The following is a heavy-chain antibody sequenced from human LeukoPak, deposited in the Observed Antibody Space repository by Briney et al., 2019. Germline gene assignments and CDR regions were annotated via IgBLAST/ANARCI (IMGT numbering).Heavy chain of an antibody. D-gene: IGHD3-22*01. CDR2: ISYDGSNK. CDR1: GFTFSSYD. V-gene: IGHV3-30*04. J-gene: IGHJ4*02. CDR3: ARERFDYYGSNGYYYPYYFDY. Sequence: GGSLRLSCAASGFTFSSYDMHWVRQAPGKRLEWVAVISYDGSNKYYADSVKGRFTISRDNSKNTLYLQMNSLRAEDTAVYYCARERFDYYGSNGYYYPYYFDYWGQGTLVTVSS.